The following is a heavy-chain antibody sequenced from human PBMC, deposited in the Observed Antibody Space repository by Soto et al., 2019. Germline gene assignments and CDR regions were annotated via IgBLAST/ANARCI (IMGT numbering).Heavy chain of an antibody. Sequence: ASVKVSCKASGYAFTSYYMHWVRQAPGQGLEWMGIINPSGGSTSYAQKFQGRVTMTRDTSTSTVYMELSSLRSEDTAVYYCARDRGSYGIIDFWGQGTLVTAPQ. V-gene: IGHV1-46*01. CDR3: ARDRGSYGIIDF. J-gene: IGHJ4*02. CDR1: GYAFTSYY. D-gene: IGHD5-18*01. CDR2: INPSGGST.